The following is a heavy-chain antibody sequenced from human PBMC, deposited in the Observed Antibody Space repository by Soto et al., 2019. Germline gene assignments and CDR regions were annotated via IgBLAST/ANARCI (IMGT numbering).Heavy chain of an antibody. CDR3: AKAVRNFGSISYFDL. CDR2: ISGSGDST. D-gene: IGHD1-7*01. V-gene: IGHV3-23*01. J-gene: IGHJ2*01. CDR1: GFTFSSYS. Sequence: EGSLRLSCAASGFTFSSYSITWVRQAPWKGLEWVSSISGSGDSTYYTDSVKGRLTISRDNSRNTLYLHMSGLRAEDTAVYYCAKAVRNFGSISYFDLCGLGTLVTVSS.